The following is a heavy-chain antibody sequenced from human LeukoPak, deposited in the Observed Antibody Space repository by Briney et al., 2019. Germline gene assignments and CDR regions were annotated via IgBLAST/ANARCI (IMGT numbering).Heavy chain of an antibody. V-gene: IGHV4-61*02. CDR2: IYTSGST. D-gene: IGHD2-2*02. CDR1: GGSISSGSYY. CDR3: ARAQYHLLYEGYFDS. Sequence: SQTLSLTCTVSGGSISSGSYYWSWIRQPAGKGLEWIGRIYTSGSTNYNPSLKSRVSMSIDTSKSQFSLKLSSVTAADTAVYYCARAQYHLLYEGYFDSWGQGTLVTVSS. J-gene: IGHJ4*02.